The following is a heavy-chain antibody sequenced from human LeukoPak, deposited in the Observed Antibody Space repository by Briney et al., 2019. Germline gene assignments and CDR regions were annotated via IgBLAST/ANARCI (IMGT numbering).Heavy chain of an antibody. V-gene: IGHV3-23*01. CDR2: ISGGGGST. J-gene: IGHJ6*02. D-gene: IGHD2-2*01. Sequence: PGGSLRLSCAASGFTFSIYAMSWVRQAPGKGLDWVSVISGGGGSTHYADSVKGRFTISRDNSKNTLYLQMNSLRAEDTAVYYCARGKYGYYYYGMDVWGQGTTVTVSS. CDR3: ARGKYGYYYYGMDV. CDR1: GFTFSIYA.